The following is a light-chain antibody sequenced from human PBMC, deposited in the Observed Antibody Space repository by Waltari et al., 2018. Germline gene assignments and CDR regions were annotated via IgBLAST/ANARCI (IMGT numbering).Light chain of an antibody. CDR2: GNN. J-gene: IGLJ2*01. CDR1: TSNIGAGHD. V-gene: IGLV1-40*01. Sequence: QSVLTQPPSVSGTPGQRVTISCSGSTSNIGAGHDVPWYQHPPGTAPKLLIYGNNNRPSGVPDRFSGSKSGTSASLAITGLQADDEADYFCQSFDNMLSGGVVFGGGTKLAVL. CDR3: QSFDNMLSGGVV.